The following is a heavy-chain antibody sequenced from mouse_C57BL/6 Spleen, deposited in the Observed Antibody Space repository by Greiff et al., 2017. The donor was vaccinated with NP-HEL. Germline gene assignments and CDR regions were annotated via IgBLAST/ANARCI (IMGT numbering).Heavy chain of an antibody. J-gene: IGHJ3*01. CDR2: ISYDGSN. CDR1: GYSITSGYY. V-gene: IGHV3-6*01. CDR3: AIDSSGPWFAY. D-gene: IGHD3-2*02. Sequence: VQLKESGPGLVKPSQSLSLTCSVTGYSITSGYYWNWIRQFPGNKLEWMGYISYDGSNNYNPSLKNRISITRDTSKNQFFLKLNSVTTEDTATYYCAIDSSGPWFAYWGQGTLVTVSA.